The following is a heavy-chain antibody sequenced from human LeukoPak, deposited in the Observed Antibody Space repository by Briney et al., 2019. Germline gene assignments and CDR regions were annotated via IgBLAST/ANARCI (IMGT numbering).Heavy chain of an antibody. D-gene: IGHD1-7*01. V-gene: IGHV3-23*01. CDR1: GFTFSGYA. CDR3: AKGTSPYYYGMDV. J-gene: IGHJ6*02. CDR2: IRGSGGST. Sequence: GGSLRLSCATSGFTFSGYAMSWVRQAPGKGLEWVSAIRGSGGSTYYADSVKGRFTISRDNSKNTLYLQMNSLRAEDTAVYYCAKGTSPYYYGMDVWGQGTTVTVSS.